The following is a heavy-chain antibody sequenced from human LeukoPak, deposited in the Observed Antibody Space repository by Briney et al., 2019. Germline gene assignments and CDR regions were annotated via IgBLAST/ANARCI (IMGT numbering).Heavy chain of an antibody. CDR2: TYYRSKWYN. CDR3: ARGGYDFDS. J-gene: IGHJ4*02. Sequence: SQTLSLTCAISGDSVFSGSAAWNWIRQSPSRGLEWLGRTYYRSKWYNEYAISLKGRITINPDTSKNQFSLHLNSVTPEDTAMCYCARGGYDFDSWGQGTLVTVSS. CDR1: GDSVFSGSAA. D-gene: IGHD5-12*01. V-gene: IGHV6-1*01.